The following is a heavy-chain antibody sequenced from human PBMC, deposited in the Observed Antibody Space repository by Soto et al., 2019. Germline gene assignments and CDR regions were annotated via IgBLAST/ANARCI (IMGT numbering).Heavy chain of an antibody. CDR3: ARISRAFYYGSGRDYYYYGMDV. J-gene: IGHJ6*02. V-gene: IGHV2-26*01. Sequence: QVTLKESGPVLVKPTETLTLTCTVSGFSLSNARMGVSWIRQPPGKALEWLAHIFSNDEKSYSTSLKSRLTISKDTSKSQVVLTITNMDPVDTATYYCARISRAFYYGSGRDYYYYGMDVWGQGTTVTVSS. CDR2: IFSNDEK. D-gene: IGHD3-10*01. CDR1: GFSLSNARMG.